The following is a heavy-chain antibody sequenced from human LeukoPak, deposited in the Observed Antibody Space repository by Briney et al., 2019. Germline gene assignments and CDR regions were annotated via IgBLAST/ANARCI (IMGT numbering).Heavy chain of an antibody. CDR2: ISPSGAT. Sequence: SETLSLTCAVYGVSFSGYSWTWIRQPPGKGLEWIGEISPSGATNYSPFLKSRVTISIDTSENQFFLNLSSVTAADTAIYYCARAIPGTGYWGQGTLVTVSS. V-gene: IGHV4-34*01. CDR3: ARAIPGTGY. CDR1: GVSFSGYS. D-gene: IGHD6-13*01. J-gene: IGHJ4*02.